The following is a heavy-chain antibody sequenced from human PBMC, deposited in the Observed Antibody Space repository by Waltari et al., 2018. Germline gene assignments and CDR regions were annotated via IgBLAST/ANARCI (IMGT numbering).Heavy chain of an antibody. J-gene: IGHJ2*01. D-gene: IGHD3-16*01. CDR2: IYYSGST. CDR3: ARQIRGSWYFDL. V-gene: IGHV4-31*03. Sequence: QVQLQESGPGLVKPSQTLSLTCTVSGGSISSGGYYWSWIRQHPGKGLEWIGYIYYSGSTYYNPSLKSRVTISGDTSKNQFSLKLSSVTAADTAVYYCARQIRGSWYFDLWGRGTLVTVSS. CDR1: GGSISSGGYY.